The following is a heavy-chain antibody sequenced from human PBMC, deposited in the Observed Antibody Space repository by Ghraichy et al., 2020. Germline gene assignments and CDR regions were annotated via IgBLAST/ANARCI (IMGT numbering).Heavy chain of an antibody. CDR1: GGSLSGYA. V-gene: IGHV4-34*01. J-gene: IGHJ4*02. CDR3: ARERFDGWYYFDY. D-gene: IGHD3-10*01. CDR2: INRGGST. Sequence: SETLSLTCAVYGGSLSGYAWSWIRQPPGKGLEWIGEINRGGSTIYNPSLKSRVTISMDTPKNQFSLKLSSVSAADTSVYYCARERFDGWYYFDYWGQGTLVTVSS.